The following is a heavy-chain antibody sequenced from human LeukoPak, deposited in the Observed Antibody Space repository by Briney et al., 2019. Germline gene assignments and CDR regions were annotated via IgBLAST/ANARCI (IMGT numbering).Heavy chain of an antibody. Sequence: SVKVSCKASGGTFSSYAISWVRQAPGQGLEGMGGIIPIFGTANYAQKFQGRVTITADESTSTAYLELSSLRSEDTAVYYCARGGDYGDSSDAFDIWGQGTMVTVSS. V-gene: IGHV1-69*01. CDR3: ARGGDYGDSSDAFDI. CDR2: IIPIFGTA. J-gene: IGHJ3*02. CDR1: GGTFSSYA. D-gene: IGHD4-17*01.